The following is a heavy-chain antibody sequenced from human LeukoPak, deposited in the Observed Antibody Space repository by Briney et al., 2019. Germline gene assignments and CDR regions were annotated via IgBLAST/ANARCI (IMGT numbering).Heavy chain of an antibody. D-gene: IGHD2-21*01. CDR1: GFTFSDAW. J-gene: IGHJ4*02. Sequence: GGSLRLSCAASGFTFSDAWMSWVRQAPGRGLEWVGRIKDKTNGGTIDYAAPVKGRFTISRDDSKASLYLQMNNMRADDTGFYSCTTAPGGDLYYWGQGTLVTVSS. V-gene: IGHV3-15*01. CDR3: TTAPGGDLYY. CDR2: IKDKTNGGTI.